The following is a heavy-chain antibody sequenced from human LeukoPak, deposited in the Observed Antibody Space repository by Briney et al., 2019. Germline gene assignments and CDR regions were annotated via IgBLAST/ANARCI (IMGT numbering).Heavy chain of an antibody. Sequence: GGSLRLSCTASGLTFINHGMHWVRQAPGKGLEWVAFIPYDGTNKYCADSVKGRFTISRDNSKNMLSLQMSSLRAEDTALYYCVNGCDSRGYFCYFDYWGQGALVTVSS. CDR1: GLTFINHG. CDR2: IPYDGTNK. V-gene: IGHV3-30*02. D-gene: IGHD3-22*01. J-gene: IGHJ4*02. CDR3: VNGCDSRGYFCYFDY.